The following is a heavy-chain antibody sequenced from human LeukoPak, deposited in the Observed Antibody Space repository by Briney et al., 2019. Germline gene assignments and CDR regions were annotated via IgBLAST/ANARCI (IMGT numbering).Heavy chain of an antibody. Sequence: GGSLRLSCAVSGFTFSSYEMHWVRQAPGKGLEWVSYISTSGSVIYYADSVKGRFTVSRDNAKKSLYLQMNSLRAEDTAVYYCARETGDECSIDYWGQGTLVTVSS. V-gene: IGHV3-48*03. J-gene: IGHJ4*02. CDR1: GFTFSSYE. CDR2: ISTSGSVI. D-gene: IGHD5-24*01. CDR3: ARETGDECSIDY.